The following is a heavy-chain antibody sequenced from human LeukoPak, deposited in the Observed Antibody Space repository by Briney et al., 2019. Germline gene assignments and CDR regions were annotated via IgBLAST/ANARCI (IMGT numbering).Heavy chain of an antibody. Sequence: GGSLRLSCAASGFSFSTYAMSWVRQAPGKGLEWVSLISGSGGSTYYADYVKGRFTISRDNSKNTLYLQMNSLRAEDTAVYFCAKDQPWGLFDSWGQGTLVTVSS. V-gene: IGHV3-23*01. CDR1: GFSFSTYA. J-gene: IGHJ4*02. CDR2: ISGSGGST. D-gene: IGHD7-27*01. CDR3: AKDQPWGLFDS.